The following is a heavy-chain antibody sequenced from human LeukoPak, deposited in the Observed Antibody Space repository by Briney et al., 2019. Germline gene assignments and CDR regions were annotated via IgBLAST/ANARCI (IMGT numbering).Heavy chain of an antibody. J-gene: IGHJ4*02. CDR3: ARIYGVITYYFDY. Sequence: PSETLSLTCTVSGGSISSGGYYWSWIRQPPGRGLEWIGYIYYSGSTNYNPSLKSRVTISVDTSKNQFSLKLSSVTAADTAVYYCARIYGVITYYFDYWGQGTLVTVSS. V-gene: IGHV4-61*08. CDR2: IYYSGST. CDR1: GGSISSGGYY. D-gene: IGHD2/OR15-2a*01.